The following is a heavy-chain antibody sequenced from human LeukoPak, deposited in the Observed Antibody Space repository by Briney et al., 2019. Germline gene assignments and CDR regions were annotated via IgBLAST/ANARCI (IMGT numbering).Heavy chain of an antibody. CDR3: ARSNYYYYYMDV. J-gene: IGHJ6*03. V-gene: IGHV4-39*07. CDR2: IYYSGST. Sequence: SETLFLTCAVSGGSISGNSYYWGWIRQPPGKGLEWIGSIYYSGSTYYNPSLKSRVTISVDTSKNQFSLKLSSVTAADTAVYYCARSNYYYYYMDVWGKGTTVTVSS. CDR1: GGSISGNSYY.